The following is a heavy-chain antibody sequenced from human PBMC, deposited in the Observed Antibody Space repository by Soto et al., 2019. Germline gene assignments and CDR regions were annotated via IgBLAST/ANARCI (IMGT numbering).Heavy chain of an antibody. J-gene: IGHJ5*02. CDR2: IYWDDDK. Sequence: SGPTLVNPTQSLTLTCTFSGFSLSTRGVGVGWIRQPPGKALEWLALIYWDDDKRYSPSLKSRLTITKNTSKNQVVLTMTNMDPVDTATYYCAHSLIGYYYDSSGSNWFDPWGQGTLVTVSS. CDR3: AHSLIGYYYDSSGSNWFDP. D-gene: IGHD3-22*01. V-gene: IGHV2-5*02. CDR1: GFSLSTRGVG.